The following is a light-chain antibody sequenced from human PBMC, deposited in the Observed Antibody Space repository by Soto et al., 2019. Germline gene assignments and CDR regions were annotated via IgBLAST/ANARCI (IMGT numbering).Light chain of an antibody. CDR3: GSYSSTDTPFV. Sequence: QSVLAQPSSVSGSPGQSITISCPRTSTDVGGYNYVSWYQHHSSKAPKLLIYEVTNRPSGISDRFSGSKSVNTASLTISGLQAEDESDYYCGSYSSTDTPFVFGTGTKVTVL. CDR1: STDVGGYNY. V-gene: IGLV2-14*01. J-gene: IGLJ1*01. CDR2: EVT.